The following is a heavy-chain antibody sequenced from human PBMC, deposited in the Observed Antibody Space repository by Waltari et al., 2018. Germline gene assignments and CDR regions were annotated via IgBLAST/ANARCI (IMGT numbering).Heavy chain of an antibody. CDR2: INHSGRT. Sequence: QVQLQQWGAGLLKPSETLSLTCAVYGGSFSGYYWSWIRQPPGKGLAWIGEINHSGRTNYNPALKSRVTISVDTSKNQFSLKLSSGTAADTAVYYCARRGSSQIRRIDYWGQGTLVTVSS. J-gene: IGHJ4*02. CDR3: ARRGSSQIRRIDY. D-gene: IGHD6-6*01. V-gene: IGHV4-34*01. CDR1: GGSFSGYY.